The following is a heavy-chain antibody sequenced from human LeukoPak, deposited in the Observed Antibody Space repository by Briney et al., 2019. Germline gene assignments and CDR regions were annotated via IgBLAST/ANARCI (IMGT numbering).Heavy chain of an antibody. CDR2: IYYSGGT. D-gene: IGHD3-10*01. CDR1: GGSISSYY. Sequence: PSETLSLTCTVSGGSISSYYRSWIRQPPGKGLEGIGYIYYSGGTNYNPSLKSRVTISVNTSKNQFSLKLSSVTAADTAVYYCAREPRGSGSYYNGGFDYWGQGTLVTVSS. V-gene: IGHV4-59*01. J-gene: IGHJ4*02. CDR3: AREPRGSGSYYNGGFDY.